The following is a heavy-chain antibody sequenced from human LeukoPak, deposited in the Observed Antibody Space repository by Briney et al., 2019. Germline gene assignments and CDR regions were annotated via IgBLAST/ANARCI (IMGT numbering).Heavy chain of an antibody. V-gene: IGHV3-7*03. CDR2: IRQDGGEK. D-gene: IGHD6-19*01. CDR1: GFTFSNYW. CDR3: ARGYRWQWPVPKDYHFDY. J-gene: IGHJ4*02. Sequence: PGGSLRLSCVASGFTFSNYWMSWVRQAPGKGLEWVANIRQDGGEKYYVDSVKGRFTISRDNAKNSLYLQMNSLRAEDTAIYYCARGYRWQWPVPKDYHFDYWGQGTLVTVAS.